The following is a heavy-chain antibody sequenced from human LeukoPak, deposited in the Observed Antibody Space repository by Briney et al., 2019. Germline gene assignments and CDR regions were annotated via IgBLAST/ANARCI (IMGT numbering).Heavy chain of an antibody. V-gene: IGHV4-30-2*01. Sequence: SETLSLTCTVSGGSVSSGSYYWSWIRQPPGKGLEWIGYIYHSGSTYYNPSLKSRVTISVDRSKNQFSLKLSSVTAADTAVYYCATLGDYEGGYYFDYWGQGTLVTVSS. CDR2: IYHSGST. CDR1: GGSVSSGSYY. CDR3: ATLGDYEGGYYFDY. D-gene: IGHD4-17*01. J-gene: IGHJ4*02.